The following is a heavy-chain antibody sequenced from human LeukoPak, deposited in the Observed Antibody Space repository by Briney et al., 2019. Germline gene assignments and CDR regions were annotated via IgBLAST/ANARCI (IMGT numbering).Heavy chain of an antibody. CDR3: AKGHDLSPS. J-gene: IGHJ5*02. CDR2: ISGSGGST. CDR1: GFTFSSYA. V-gene: IGHV3-23*01. D-gene: IGHD3-3*01. Sequence: PGGSLRLSCAASGFTFSSYAMSWVRQAPGKGLEWVSAISGSGGSTYYADSVKGRFTNSRDNSKNTLYLQMNTLRVEDTAVYYCAKGHDLSPSWGQGTLVTVSS.